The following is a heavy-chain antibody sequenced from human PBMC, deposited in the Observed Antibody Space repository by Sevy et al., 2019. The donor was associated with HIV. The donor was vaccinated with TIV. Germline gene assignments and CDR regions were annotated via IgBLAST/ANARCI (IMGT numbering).Heavy chain of an antibody. J-gene: IGHJ4*02. CDR2: ISAYNGNT. D-gene: IGHD3-22*01. CDR1: DYTFSTQG. V-gene: IGHV1-18*01. CDR3: ARDWAPGYYYDAIGVKRDYYFDY. Sequence: ASVKVSCKASDYTFSTQGFNWVRQAPGQGLEWTGWISAYNGNTKDAQKFQGRVTMTTDTSTSTAYMELRSLTSDDTAVDYCARDWAPGYYYDAIGVKRDYYFDYWGQGTLVTVSS.